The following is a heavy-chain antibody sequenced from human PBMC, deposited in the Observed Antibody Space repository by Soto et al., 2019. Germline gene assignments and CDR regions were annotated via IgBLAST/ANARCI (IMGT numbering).Heavy chain of an antibody. V-gene: IGHV3-23*01. J-gene: IGHJ4*02. CDR1: GFTFSSYA. CDR2: ISGSGGST. CDR3: ARRGSGSYCDY. Sequence: EVQLLESGGGLVQPGGSLRLSCAASGFTFSSYAMRWVRQAPVKGLEWVSAISGSGGSTYYADSVKGRFTISRDNSKKALYLQMNSLSAEDTGVYYCARRGSGSYCDYWGQGTLVTVSS. D-gene: IGHD1-26*01.